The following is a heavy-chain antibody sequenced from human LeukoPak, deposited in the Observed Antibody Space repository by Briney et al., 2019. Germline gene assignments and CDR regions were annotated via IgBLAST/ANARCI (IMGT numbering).Heavy chain of an antibody. J-gene: IGHJ4*02. CDR1: GFTFSSYG. Sequence: GGSLRLSCAASGFTFSSYGMNWVRQAPGKGLEWVSAISGNGGTTYYADSVKGRFTISRDNSKNTLYLQMNSLRAEDTAIYYCAKAGTYYFDYWGQGTLVTVSS. D-gene: IGHD3-10*01. V-gene: IGHV3-23*01. CDR3: AKAGTYYFDY. CDR2: ISGNGGTT.